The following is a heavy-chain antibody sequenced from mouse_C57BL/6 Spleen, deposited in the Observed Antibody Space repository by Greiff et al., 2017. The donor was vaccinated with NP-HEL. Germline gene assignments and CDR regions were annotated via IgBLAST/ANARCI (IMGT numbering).Heavy chain of an antibody. J-gene: IGHJ1*03. Sequence: QVQLKQSGAELARPGASVKLSCKASGYTFTSYGISWVKQRTGQGLEWIGEIYPRSGNTYYNEKFKGKATLTAAKSSSTAYMELRSLTSEDSAVYFCARRRATVVEGYFDVWGTGTTGTVSS. CDR2: IYPRSGNT. CDR1: GYTFTSYG. V-gene: IGHV1-81*01. D-gene: IGHD1-1*01. CDR3: ARRRATVVEGYFDV.